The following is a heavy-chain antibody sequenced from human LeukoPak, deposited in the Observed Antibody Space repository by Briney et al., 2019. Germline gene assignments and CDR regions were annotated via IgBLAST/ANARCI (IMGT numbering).Heavy chain of an antibody. CDR3: AKDSPGWSSTSCYFHY. CDR1: GFAFGSEA. D-gene: IGHD2-2*01. V-gene: IGHV3-23*01. CDR2: ISPGGGTT. Sequence: GGSLRLSCAVSGFAFGSEAMSWVRQSPARGLEWVASISPGGGTTYYADYVKGRFTISRDNSNNTLYVQMNSLRADDTAVYYCAKDSPGWSSTSCYFHYWGQGSLVTVSS. J-gene: IGHJ4*02.